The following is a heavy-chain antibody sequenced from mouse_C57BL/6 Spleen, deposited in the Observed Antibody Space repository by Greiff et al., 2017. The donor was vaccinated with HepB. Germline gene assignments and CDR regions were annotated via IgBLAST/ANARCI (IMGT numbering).Heavy chain of an antibody. D-gene: IGHD1-1*01. V-gene: IGHV1-26*01. CDR3: ARSGTTVVAHFDY. CDR2: INPNNGGT. CDR1: GYTFTDYY. J-gene: IGHJ2*01. Sequence: VQLQQSGPELVKPGASVKISCKASGYTFTDYYMNWVKQSHGKSLEWIGDINPNNGGTSYNQKFKGKATLTVDKSSSTAYMELRSLTSEDSAVYYCARSGTTVVAHFDYWGQGTTLTVSS.